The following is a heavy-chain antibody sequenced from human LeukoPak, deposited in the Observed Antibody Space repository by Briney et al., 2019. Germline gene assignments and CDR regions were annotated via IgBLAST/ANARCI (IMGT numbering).Heavy chain of an antibody. CDR2: IIPIFGTA. CDR3: ARDLIRGITMIVVEAYDY. Sequence: SVKVSFKASGGTFSSYAISWVRQAPGQGLEWMGRIIPIFGTANYAQKFQGRVTITTDESTSTAYMELSSLRSEDTAVYYCARDLIRGITMIVVEAYDYWGQGTLVTVSS. J-gene: IGHJ4*02. V-gene: IGHV1-69*05. CDR1: GGTFSSYA. D-gene: IGHD3-22*01.